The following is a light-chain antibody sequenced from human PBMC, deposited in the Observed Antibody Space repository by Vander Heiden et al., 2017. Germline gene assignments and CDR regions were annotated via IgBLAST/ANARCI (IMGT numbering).Light chain of an antibody. CDR1: RTVRSY. V-gene: IGKV3-11*01. CDR3: QQRSNWPIT. J-gene: IGKJ5*01. Sequence: EIVFTHSPATLSLSPGKKATLSWRPSRTVRSYLAWSQQKPVQAPRLLIYDASNRATGIPARFSGSGSGTDFTLTISSLEPEDFAVYYCQQRSNWPITFGQGTLLEIK. CDR2: DAS.